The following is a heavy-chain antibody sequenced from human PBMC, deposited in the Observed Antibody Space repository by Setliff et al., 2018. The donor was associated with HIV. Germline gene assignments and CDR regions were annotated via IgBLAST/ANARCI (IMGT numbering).Heavy chain of an antibody. J-gene: IGHJ4*02. CDR3: ARKVGGDFDY. D-gene: IGHD2-2*01. CDR2: INHSGST. V-gene: IGHV4-34*01. CDR1: GGSFTNYY. Sequence: SETLSLTCVVYGGSFTNYYWSWIRQPPWKGLECIGEINHSGSTNYNPSLKSRVTISVDTSKHQFSLKLNSMTAADTAVYFCARKVGGDFDYWGQGTLVTVSS.